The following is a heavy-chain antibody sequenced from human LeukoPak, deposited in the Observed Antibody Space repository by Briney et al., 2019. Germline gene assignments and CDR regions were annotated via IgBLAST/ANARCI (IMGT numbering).Heavy chain of an antibody. CDR2: ILGSGGSA. CDR1: GFTFSRYA. V-gene: IGHV3-23*01. Sequence: GGSLRLSCAASGFTFSRYAMSWGRRAPGEGLERGSAILGSGGSAYYADSVKGRITISRANSKNKKTLQMNKLRAEDTGVYYCAKVPKGWGRGTLVGV. J-gene: IGHJ4*02. CDR3: AKVPKG.